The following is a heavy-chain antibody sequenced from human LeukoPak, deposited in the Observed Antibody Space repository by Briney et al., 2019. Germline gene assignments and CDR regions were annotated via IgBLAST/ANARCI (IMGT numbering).Heavy chain of an antibody. Sequence: GGSLRLSCAASGFTFSSYGMHWVRQAPGKGLERVAVIWYDGSNKYYADSVKGRFTISRDNSKNTLYLQMNSLRAEDTAVYYCARENDYQYYFDYWGQGTLVTVSS. CDR1: GFTFSSYG. CDR2: IWYDGSNK. V-gene: IGHV3-33*01. J-gene: IGHJ4*02. D-gene: IGHD4-11*01. CDR3: ARENDYQYYFDY.